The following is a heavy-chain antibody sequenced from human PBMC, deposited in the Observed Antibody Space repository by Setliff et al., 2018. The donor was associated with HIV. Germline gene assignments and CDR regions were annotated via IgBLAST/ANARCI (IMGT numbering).Heavy chain of an antibody. V-gene: IGHV1-18*01. CDR2: ISSINGNT. J-gene: IGHJ4*02. CDR3: ARGTINNYFDY. CDR1: GYTFTAYG. Sequence: ASVKVSCKTSGYTFTAYGINWVRQAPGQGLEWMGGISSINGNTKYAQKFQGRVTMTTDTFTNTAYMELRSLRSDDTAVYYCARGTINNYFDYWGQGTLVTVSS. D-gene: IGHD2-21*01.